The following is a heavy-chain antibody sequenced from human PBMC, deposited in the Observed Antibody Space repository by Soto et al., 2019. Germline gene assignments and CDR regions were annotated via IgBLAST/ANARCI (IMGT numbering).Heavy chain of an antibody. J-gene: IGHJ3*02. CDR3: ASYFAVPAAGHAFDI. D-gene: IGHD2-2*01. V-gene: IGHV1-18*01. CDR1: GYTFTSYG. CDR2: ISAYNGNT. Sequence: GASVKVSCKASGYTFTSYGISWVRQAPGQGLEWMGWISAYNGNTNYAQKLQGRVTMTTDTSTSTAYMELRSLRSDDTAVYYCASYFAVPAAGHAFDIWGQGTMVTVSS.